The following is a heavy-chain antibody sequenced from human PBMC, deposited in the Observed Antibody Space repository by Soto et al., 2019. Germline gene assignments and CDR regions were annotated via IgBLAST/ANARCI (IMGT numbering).Heavy chain of an antibody. V-gene: IGHV3-33*01. Sequence: SLRRSCAASGFTFSSYRMHWVRHAPGKGLEWVAVIWYDGSNKYYADSVKGRFTISRDNSKNTLYLQMNSLRAEDTAVYYCARERGSWSLFDYWGQGTLVTVSS. CDR2: IWYDGSNK. CDR3: ARERGSWSLFDY. J-gene: IGHJ4*02. D-gene: IGHD2-15*01. CDR1: GFTFSSYR.